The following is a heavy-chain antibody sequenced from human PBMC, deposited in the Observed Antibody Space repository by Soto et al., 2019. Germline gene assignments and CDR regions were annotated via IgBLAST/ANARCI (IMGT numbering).Heavy chain of an antibody. CDR3: TAVIAGTYQLYYYYGMDV. V-gene: IGHV3-15*01. Sequence: EVQLVESGGGLVKPGGSLRLSCAASGFTFSNAWMSWVRQAPGKGLEWVGRIKSKTDGGTTDYAAPVKGRFTISSDDSKNTLYLQMNSLKAEDTAVYYCTAVIAGTYQLYYYYGMDVWGQGTTVTVAS. J-gene: IGHJ6*02. CDR2: IKSKTDGGTT. D-gene: IGHD1-7*01. CDR1: GFTFSNAW.